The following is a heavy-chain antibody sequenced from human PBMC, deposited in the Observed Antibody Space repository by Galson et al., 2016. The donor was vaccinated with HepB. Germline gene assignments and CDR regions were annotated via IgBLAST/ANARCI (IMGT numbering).Heavy chain of an antibody. Sequence: SLRLSCAASGFTFSSYSMNWVRQAPGKGLEWFSYISSSSSAIKYADSVKGRFTIARDNAKNSLYLQMSSLRDEDTAVYYCARDRVRFDEGDYGVNGMDVWGQGTTVTVSS. CDR2: ISSSSSAI. CDR1: GFTFSSYS. V-gene: IGHV3-48*02. D-gene: IGHD4-17*01. CDR3: ARDRVRFDEGDYGVNGMDV. J-gene: IGHJ6*02.